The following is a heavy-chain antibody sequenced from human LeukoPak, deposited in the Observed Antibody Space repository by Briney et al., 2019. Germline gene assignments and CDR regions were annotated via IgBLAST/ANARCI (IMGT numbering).Heavy chain of an antibody. CDR3: ARGRYYYDSSGYYSFDY. CDR2: ISSNGGST. J-gene: IGHJ4*02. D-gene: IGHD3-22*01. Sequence: GGSLRLSCAASGFTFSSYAMHWVRQAPGKGLEYVSAISSNGGSTYYANSVKGRFTISRDNSKNTLYLQMGSLRAEDVAVYYCARGRYYYDSSGYYSFDYWGQGTLVTVSS. CDR1: GFTFSSYA. V-gene: IGHV3-64*01.